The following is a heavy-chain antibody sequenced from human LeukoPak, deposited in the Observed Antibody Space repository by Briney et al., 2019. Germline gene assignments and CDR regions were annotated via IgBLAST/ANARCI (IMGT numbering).Heavy chain of an antibody. V-gene: IGHV3-23*01. J-gene: IGHJ5*01. Sequence: ETLSLTCTVSGGSISSGDYYWSWVRQAPGKGLEWVSAISGSGGSTYYADSVKGRFTISRDNSKNTLYLQMNSLRAEDTAVYYCAKDYWFDYWGQGTLVTVSS. CDR1: GGSISSGDYY. CDR2: ISGSGGST. CDR3: AKDYWFDY.